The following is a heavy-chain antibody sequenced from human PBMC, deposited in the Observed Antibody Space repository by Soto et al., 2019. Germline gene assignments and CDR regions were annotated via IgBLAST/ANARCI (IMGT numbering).Heavy chain of an antibody. J-gene: IGHJ4*02. CDR2: INAGNGNT. CDR3: AREQWLGVEY. Sequence: QVQLVQSGAEEKKPGASVKVSCKASGYTFTKYAMHWVRQAPGQSLEWMGWINAGNGNTKYSQKFQGRVTITRDTAASTDHRELSSLRSEDTAVYYFAREQWLGVEYWGQGTLVTVSS. V-gene: IGHV1-3*05. CDR1: GYTFTKYA. D-gene: IGHD6-19*01.